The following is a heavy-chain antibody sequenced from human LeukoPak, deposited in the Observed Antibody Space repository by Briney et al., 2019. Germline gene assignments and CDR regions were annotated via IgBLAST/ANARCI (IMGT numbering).Heavy chain of an antibody. V-gene: IGHV3-23*01. J-gene: IGHJ4*02. CDR3: AKDVRKTRGWLFDY. CDR1: GFTFSSYA. Sequence: PGGSLRLSCAASGFTFSSYAMSWVRQAPGKWLEWVSAISGSGGSTYYADSVKGRFTISRDNSKNTLYLQMNSLRAEDTAVYYCAKDVRKTRGWLFDYWGQGTLVTVSS. CDR2: ISGSGGST. D-gene: IGHD6-19*01.